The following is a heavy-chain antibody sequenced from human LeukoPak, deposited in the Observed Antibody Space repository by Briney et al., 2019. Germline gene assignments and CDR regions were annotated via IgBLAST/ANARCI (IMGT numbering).Heavy chain of an antibody. Sequence: SETLSLTCTVSGGSISGSSYYWGWIRQPPGKGLEWIGSIYYSGSTYYNPSLKSRVTISVDTSKNRFSLKLSSVTAADTAVYYCARRGAQWLVRVGEVDWGQGTLVTVSS. D-gene: IGHD6-19*01. V-gene: IGHV4-39*01. CDR1: GGSISGSSYY. J-gene: IGHJ4*02. CDR3: ARRGAQWLVRVGEVD. CDR2: IYYSGST.